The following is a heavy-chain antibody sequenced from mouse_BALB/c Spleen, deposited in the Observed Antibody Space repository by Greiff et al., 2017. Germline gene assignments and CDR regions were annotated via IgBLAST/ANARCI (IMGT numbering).Heavy chain of an antibody. CDR3: VRGYGNYEYYYAMDY. J-gene: IGHJ4*01. D-gene: IGHD2-10*02. CDR1: GFNIKDTY. V-gene: IGHV14-3*02. CDR2: IDPANGNT. Sequence: EVQLQQSGAELVKPGASVKLSCTASGFNIKDTYMHWVKQRPEQGLEWIGRIDPANGNTKYDPKFQGKATITADTSSNTAYLQLSSLTSEDTAVYYWVRGYGNYEYYYAMDYWGQGTSVTVSS.